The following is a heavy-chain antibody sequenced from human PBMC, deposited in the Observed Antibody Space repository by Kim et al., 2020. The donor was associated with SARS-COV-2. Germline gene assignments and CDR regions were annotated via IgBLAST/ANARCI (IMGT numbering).Heavy chain of an antibody. Sequence: GGSLRLSCAASGFTFSSYEMNWVRQAPGKGLEWVSYISSSGSTIYYADSVKGRFTISRDNAKNSLYLQMNSLRAEDTAVYYCVRDRWELHYGMDVWGQGTTVTVSS. V-gene: IGHV3-48*03. CDR2: ISSSGSTI. CDR3: VRDRWELHYGMDV. J-gene: IGHJ6*02. D-gene: IGHD1-26*01. CDR1: GFTFSSYE.